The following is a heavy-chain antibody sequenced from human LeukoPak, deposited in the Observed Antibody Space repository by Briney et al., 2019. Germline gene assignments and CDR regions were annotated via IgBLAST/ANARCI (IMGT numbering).Heavy chain of an antibody. D-gene: IGHD5-12*01. CDR1: GFTFSSYG. V-gene: IGHV3-21*01. CDR3: ARDLVAAGAFDY. CDR2: ISSSSSYI. Sequence: GRSLRLSCAASGFTFSSYGMHWVRQAPGKGLEWVSSISSSSSYIYYADSVKGRFTISRDNAKNSLYLQMNSLRAEDTAVYYCARDLVAAGAFDYWGQGTLVTVSS. J-gene: IGHJ4*02.